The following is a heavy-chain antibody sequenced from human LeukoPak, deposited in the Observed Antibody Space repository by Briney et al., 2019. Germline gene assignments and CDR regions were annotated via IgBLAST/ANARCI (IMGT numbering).Heavy chain of an antibody. Sequence: GGSLRLSCAASGFIFSSYSMNWVRQAPGKGLEWVSSISSSSSYIYYADSVKGRFTISRDNAKNSLYLQMNSLRAEDTAVYYCARGGFRYYYMDVWGKGTTVTVSS. V-gene: IGHV3-21*01. CDR1: GFIFSSYS. J-gene: IGHJ6*03. CDR3: ARGGFRYYYMDV. CDR2: ISSSSSYI.